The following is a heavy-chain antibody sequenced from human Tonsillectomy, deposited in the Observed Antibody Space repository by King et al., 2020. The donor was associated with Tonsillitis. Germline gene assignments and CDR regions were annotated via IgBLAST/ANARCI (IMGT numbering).Heavy chain of an antibody. V-gene: IGHV5-51*01. CDR3: ARLDRDKYDSSGYKTSYFYGMDV. J-gene: IGHJ6*02. Sequence: QLVQSGAEVKKPGESLKISCKGSGYSFTSYWIGWVRQLPGKGLEWMGVIHPTDSDTRYSPSFQVQVTISADKSISTAYLQWSSLKASDTAMYYCARLDRDKYDSSGYKTSYFYGMDVWGQGTTVTVSS. CDR2: IHPTDSDT. D-gene: IGHD3-22*01. CDR1: GYSFTSYW.